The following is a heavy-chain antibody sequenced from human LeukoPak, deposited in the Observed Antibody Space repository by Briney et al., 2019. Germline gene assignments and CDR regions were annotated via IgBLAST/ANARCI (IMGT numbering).Heavy chain of an antibody. CDR3: ARDRTRGYSYGYLGADFDY. Sequence: PSETLSLTCTVSGGSISSSSYYWGWIRQPPGKGLEWIGSIYYSGSTYYNPSLKSRVTISVDTSKNQFSLKLSSVTAADTAVYYCARDRTRGYSYGYLGADFDYWGQGTLVTVSS. D-gene: IGHD5-18*01. V-gene: IGHV4-39*07. J-gene: IGHJ4*02. CDR1: GGSISSSSYY. CDR2: IYYSGST.